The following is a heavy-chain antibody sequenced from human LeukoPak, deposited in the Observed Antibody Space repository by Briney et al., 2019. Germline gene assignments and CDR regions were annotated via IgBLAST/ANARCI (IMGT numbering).Heavy chain of an antibody. J-gene: IGHJ4*02. CDR2: IKQDGSEK. CDR1: GFTFSSNW. Sequence: RGSLRLTREAPGFTFSSNWMTWVRQAPGKRMEWAANIKQDGSEKYYVDSVKGRFTISRDNAKNSLSLQMNSLRAEDTAVYYCATPFSGFWFFDYWGQGTLVTVSS. CDR3: ATPFSGFWFFDY. V-gene: IGHV3-7*01. D-gene: IGHD6-25*01.